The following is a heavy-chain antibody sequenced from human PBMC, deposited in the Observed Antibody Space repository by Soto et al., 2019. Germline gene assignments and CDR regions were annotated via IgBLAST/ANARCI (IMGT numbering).Heavy chain of an antibody. CDR3: ARDPHVFITVTLYYFDY. J-gene: IGHJ4*02. CDR1: GFTFSSYS. Sequence: XXSLSLSCAASGFTFSSYSMRWVRQAPGKGLEWVSYISSSSSTIYYADSVKGRFTISRDNAKNSLYLQMNSLRAEDKAVYYSARDPHVFITVTLYYFDYWGQGTLVTVSS. D-gene: IGHD4-17*01. V-gene: IGHV3-48*01. CDR2: ISSSSSTI.